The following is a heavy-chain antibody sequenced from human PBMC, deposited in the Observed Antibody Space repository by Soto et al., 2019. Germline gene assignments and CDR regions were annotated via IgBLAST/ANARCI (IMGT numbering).Heavy chain of an antibody. CDR2: ISYDGSNK. Sequence: HPGGSLRLSCAASGFTFSSYGMHWVRQAPGKGLEWVAVISYDGSNKYYADSVKGRFTISRDNSKNTLYLQMNSLRAEDTAVYCCAKDGGRYYDILTGCWGQGTLVTVSS. D-gene: IGHD3-9*01. V-gene: IGHV3-30*18. CDR1: GFTFSSYG. CDR3: AKDGGRYYDILTGC. J-gene: IGHJ4*02.